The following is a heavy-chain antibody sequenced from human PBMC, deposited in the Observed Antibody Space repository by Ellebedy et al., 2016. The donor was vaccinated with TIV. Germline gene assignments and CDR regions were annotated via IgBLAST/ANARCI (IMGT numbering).Heavy chain of an antibody. CDR3: ARGTLNYGSDY. CDR2: IYYSGST. V-gene: IGHV4-59*01. Sequence: MPSETLSLTCTVPGGSISSYYWSWIRQPPGKGLEWIGYIYYSGSTNYNPSLKSRVTISVDTSKNQFSLKLSSVTAADTAVYYCARGTLNYGSDYWGQGTLVTVSS. J-gene: IGHJ4*02. CDR1: GGSISSYY. D-gene: IGHD4-17*01.